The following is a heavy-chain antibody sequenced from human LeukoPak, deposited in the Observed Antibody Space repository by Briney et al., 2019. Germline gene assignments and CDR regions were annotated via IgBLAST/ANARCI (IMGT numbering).Heavy chain of an antibody. J-gene: IGHJ3*02. Sequence: GASVKVSCKASGYTFTGYYMHWVRQAPGQGLEWMGWINPNSGGTNYAQKFQGRVTMTRDTSISTAYMELSSLRSEGTAVYYCARDPELGIGPFDIWGQGTMVTVSS. CDR3: ARDPELGIGPFDI. CDR1: GYTFTGYY. V-gene: IGHV1-2*02. D-gene: IGHD7-27*01. CDR2: INPNSGGT.